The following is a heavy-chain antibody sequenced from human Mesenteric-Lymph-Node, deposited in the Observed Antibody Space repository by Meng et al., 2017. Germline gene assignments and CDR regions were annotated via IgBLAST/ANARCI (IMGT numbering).Heavy chain of an antibody. CDR3: ARGPTEHSFDY. V-gene: IGHV4-34*01. J-gene: IGHJ4*02. D-gene: IGHD3-3*02. CDR2: INHGGST. CDR1: GGSFSDYY. Sequence: QVQLQQWGAGLLKPSEPLSLTCAVYGGSFSDYYWSWIRRPPGKGLEWIGEINHGGSTNYNPSLKSRVTISVDTSKNQLSLRLSSMTAADTAVYYCARGPTEHSFDYWGQGTLVTVSS.